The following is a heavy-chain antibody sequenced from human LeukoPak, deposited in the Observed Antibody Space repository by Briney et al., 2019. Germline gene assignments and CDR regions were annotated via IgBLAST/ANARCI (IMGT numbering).Heavy chain of an antibody. CDR3: ARVDYYYYYMDV. V-gene: IGHV4-61*02. CDR2: IYTSGST. D-gene: IGHD2-15*01. Sequence: PSQTLSPTCTVSGGSISSGSYYWSWIRQPAGKGLEWIGRIYTSGSTNYNPSLKSRVTISVDTSKNQFSLKLSSVTAADTAVYYCARVDYYYYYMDVWGKGTTVTVSS. CDR1: GGSISSGSYY. J-gene: IGHJ6*03.